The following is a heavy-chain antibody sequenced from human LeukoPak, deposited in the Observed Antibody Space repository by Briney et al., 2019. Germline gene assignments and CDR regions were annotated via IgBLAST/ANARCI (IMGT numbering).Heavy chain of an antibody. CDR1: GYTFTSYG. D-gene: IGHD6-13*01. Sequence: ASVKVSCKASGYTFTSYGISWVRQAPGQGLEWMGWISAYNGNTNYAQRLQGRVTMTTDTSTSTAYMELRSLRSDDTAVYYCAKQTSAGASDAFDIWGQGTMVTVSS. CDR2: ISAYNGNT. CDR3: AKQTSAGASDAFDI. V-gene: IGHV1-18*01. J-gene: IGHJ3*02.